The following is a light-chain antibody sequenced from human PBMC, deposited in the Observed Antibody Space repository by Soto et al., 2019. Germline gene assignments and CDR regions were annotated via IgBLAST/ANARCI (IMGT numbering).Light chain of an antibody. V-gene: IGKV3-20*01. CDR2: GAS. J-gene: IGKJ2*01. CDR1: QSVSSSY. Sequence: EIVLTQSPGTLSLSPGERATFSCRASQSVSSSYLAWYQQKPGQAPRLLIYGASSRATGIPDRFSGSGSGTDFTLTISRLEPEDFAVYYCQQYNNWPPYTFGQGTKVDIK. CDR3: QQYNNWPPYT.